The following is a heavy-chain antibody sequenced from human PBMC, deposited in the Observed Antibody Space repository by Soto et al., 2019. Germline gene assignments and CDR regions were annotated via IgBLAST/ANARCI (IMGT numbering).Heavy chain of an antibody. J-gene: IGHJ4*02. CDR3: ARCHGYCSGGSGY. Sequence: QVQLVQSGAEVREPGASVKVFCKASGYTFTDYYIHWVRQAPGQGLECMAWINGDSGATGYAQKLQGRVTMTTDTSTSTAYMELRSLRSDDTAVYYCARCHGYCSGGSGYWGQGTLVTVSS. CDR1: GYTFTDYY. V-gene: IGHV1-2*02. D-gene: IGHD2-15*01. CDR2: INGDSGAT.